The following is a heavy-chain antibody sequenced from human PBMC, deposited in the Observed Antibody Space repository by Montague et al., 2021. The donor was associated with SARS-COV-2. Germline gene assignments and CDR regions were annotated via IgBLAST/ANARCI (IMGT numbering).Heavy chain of an antibody. CDR2: ISYDGSNK. J-gene: IGHJ4*02. V-gene: IGHV3-30*04. D-gene: IGHD3-9*01. CDR3: ARDDYDILTGPFDY. CDR1: GFTFSSYA. Sequence: SLRLSCAASGFTFSSYAMHWVRQAPGKGLEWVAAISYDGSNKYYADSVKGRFTISRDNSKNTLYVQMNSLRAEDTAVYYCARDDYDILTGPFDYWGQGTLVTVSS.